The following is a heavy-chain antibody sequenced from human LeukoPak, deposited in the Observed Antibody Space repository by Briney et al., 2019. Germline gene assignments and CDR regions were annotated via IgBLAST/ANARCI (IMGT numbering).Heavy chain of an antibody. D-gene: IGHD3-22*01. CDR3: PRERYYYDSSGSHYFDY. J-gene: IGHJ4*02. CDR2: ISYDGSNK. Sequence: PGRSLRLSCAASGFTFSSYAMHWVRQAPGKGLEWVAVISYDGSNKYYADSVKGRFTISRDNSKNTLYLQMNSLRAEDTAVYYCPRERYYYDSSGSHYFDYWGQGTLVTVSS. CDR1: GFTFSSYA. V-gene: IGHV3-30-3*01.